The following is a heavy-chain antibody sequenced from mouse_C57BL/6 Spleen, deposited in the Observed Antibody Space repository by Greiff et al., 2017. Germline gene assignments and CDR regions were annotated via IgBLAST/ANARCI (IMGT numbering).Heavy chain of an antibody. CDR2: IYPGGGYT. Sequence: VKLVESGAELVRPGTSVKMSCKASGYTFTNYWIGWAKQRPGHGLEWIGDIYPGGGYTNYNEKFKGKATLTADKSSSTAYMQFSSLTSEDSAIYYCARGGYYSNFDYWGQGTTLTVSS. V-gene: IGHV1-63*01. J-gene: IGHJ2*01. CDR3: ARGGYYSNFDY. D-gene: IGHD2-5*01. CDR1: GYTFTNYW.